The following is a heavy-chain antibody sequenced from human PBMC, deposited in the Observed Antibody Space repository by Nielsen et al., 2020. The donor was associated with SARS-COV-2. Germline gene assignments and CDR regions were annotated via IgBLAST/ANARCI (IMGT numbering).Heavy chain of an antibody. V-gene: IGHV2-5*01. CDR1: GFSLTTSGVG. D-gene: IGHD3-22*01. CDR3: AHSSYYDSSLDY. CDR2: IYWNDDK. J-gene: IGHJ4*02. Sequence: SGPTLVKPTQTLTLTCTFSGFSLTTSGVGVGWFRQPPGKALEWLALIYWNDDKRLTPSLKSRLTLAKDTSRNQVVLTMTNMDPVDTATYYCAHSSYYDSSLDYWGQGTLVTVSS.